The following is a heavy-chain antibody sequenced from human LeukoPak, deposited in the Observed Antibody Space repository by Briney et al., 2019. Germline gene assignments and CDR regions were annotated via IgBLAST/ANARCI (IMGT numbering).Heavy chain of an antibody. V-gene: IGHV3-30*18. CDR2: ISYDGSNK. CDR1: GFTFSSYG. Sequence: HAGGSLRLSCAASGFTFSSYGMHWVRQAPGKGLEWVAVISYDGSNKYYADSVKGRFTISRDNSKNTLYLQMNSPRAEDTAVYYCAKDVGYVGSGSYYSFDYWGQGTLVTVSS. J-gene: IGHJ4*02. CDR3: AKDVGYVGSGSYYSFDY. D-gene: IGHD3-10*01.